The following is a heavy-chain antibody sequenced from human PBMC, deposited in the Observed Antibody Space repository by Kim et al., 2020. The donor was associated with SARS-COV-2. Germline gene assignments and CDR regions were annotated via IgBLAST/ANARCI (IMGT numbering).Heavy chain of an antibody. Sequence: YNPSLKSRVTISVDTSKNQFSLKLSSVTAADTAVYYCARDGVRGGYGMDVWGQGTTVTVSS. D-gene: IGHD3-10*01. J-gene: IGHJ6*02. V-gene: IGHV4-39*07. CDR3: ARDGVRGGYGMDV.